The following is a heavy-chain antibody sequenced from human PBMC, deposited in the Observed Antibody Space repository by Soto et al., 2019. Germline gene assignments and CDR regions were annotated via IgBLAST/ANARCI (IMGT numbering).Heavy chain of an antibody. CDR1: GGSFSGYY. CDR3: ARDKITGLFDY. D-gene: IGHD2-8*02. J-gene: IGHJ4*02. V-gene: IGHV4-34*01. CDR2: INHSGST. Sequence: QVQLQQWGAGLLKPSETLSLTCAVYGGSFSGYYWTWIRQPPGTGLEWIGEINHSGSTNYNPSLQSRVTISVDTSKNQFSLKLTSVTAAATAVYYCARDKITGLFDYWGQGTLVTVSS.